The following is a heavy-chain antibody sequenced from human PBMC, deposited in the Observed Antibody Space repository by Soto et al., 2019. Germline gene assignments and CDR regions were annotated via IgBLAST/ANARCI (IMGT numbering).Heavy chain of an antibody. CDR1: GGSISSGDYY. CDR2: IYYSGKT. CDR3: ASGTYYDSSGYYHAIDY. V-gene: IGHV4-30-4*01. D-gene: IGHD3-22*01. J-gene: IGHJ4*02. Sequence: QVQLQESGPGLVKPSQNMSLTCTVSGGSISSGDYYWSLVRQHPGKGLEWIGYIYYSGKTYYNPSLKIRLTISVDQAKNQFSLKLSSVTAEDTAVYYCASGTYYDSSGYYHAIDYLGQGTLVTVSS.